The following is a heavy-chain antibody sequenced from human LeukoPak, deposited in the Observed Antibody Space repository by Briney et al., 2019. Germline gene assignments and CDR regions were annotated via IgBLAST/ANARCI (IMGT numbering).Heavy chain of an antibody. J-gene: IGHJ5*02. D-gene: IGHD1-20*01. CDR1: GGSISSSSYY. CDR3: ARRYNWKARGLYNWFDP. V-gene: IGHV4-39*01. CDR2: IYYSGST. Sequence: SETLSLTCTVSGGSISSSSYYWGWIRQPPGKGLGWIGSIYYSGSTYYNPSLKSRVTISVDTSKNQFSLKLSSVTAADTAVYYCARRYNWKARGLYNWFDPWGQGTLVTVSS.